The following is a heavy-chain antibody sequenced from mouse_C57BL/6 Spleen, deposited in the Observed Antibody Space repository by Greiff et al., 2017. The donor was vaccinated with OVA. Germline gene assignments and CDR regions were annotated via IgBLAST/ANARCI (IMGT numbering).Heavy chain of an antibody. V-gene: IGHV7-1*01. D-gene: IGHD1-1*01. CDR2: SRNKANDYTT. CDR1: GFTFSDFY. CDR3: ARDSITTVDYYAMDY. Sequence: EVKVVESGGGLVQSGRSLRLSCATSGFTFSDFYMEWVRQAPGKGLEWIAASRNKANDYTTEYSASVKGRFIVSRDTSQSILYLQMNALRAEDTAIYYCARDSITTVDYYAMDYWGQGTSVTVSS. J-gene: IGHJ4*01.